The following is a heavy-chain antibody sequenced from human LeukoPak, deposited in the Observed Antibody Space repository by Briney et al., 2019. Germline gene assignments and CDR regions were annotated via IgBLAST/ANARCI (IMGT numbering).Heavy chain of an antibody. D-gene: IGHD2/OR15-2a*01. J-gene: IGHJ4*02. CDR1: GGSISSSSYY. Sequence: SETLSPTCTVSGGSISSSSYYRGWIRQPPGKGLEWIGSIYYSGSTCYNPSLKSRVTISVDTSKNQFSLKLSSVTAADTAVYYCARRRRGFPFFDYWGQGTLVTVSS. CDR3: ARRRRGFPFFDY. V-gene: IGHV4-39*07. CDR2: IYYSGST.